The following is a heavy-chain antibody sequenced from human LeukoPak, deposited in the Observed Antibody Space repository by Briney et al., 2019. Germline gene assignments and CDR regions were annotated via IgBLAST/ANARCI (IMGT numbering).Heavy chain of an antibody. CDR1: GYIFTDYF. Sequence: PWASVKVSCKASGYIFTDYFIHWVRQAPGQGLEWMGWISAYNGNANYAQKLQGRVTMTTDTSTSTAYMELRSLRSDDTAVYYCARGYYYDSSGYFGIFDYWGQGTLVTVSS. J-gene: IGHJ4*02. V-gene: IGHV1-18*04. CDR3: ARGYYYDSSGYFGIFDY. CDR2: ISAYNGNA. D-gene: IGHD3-22*01.